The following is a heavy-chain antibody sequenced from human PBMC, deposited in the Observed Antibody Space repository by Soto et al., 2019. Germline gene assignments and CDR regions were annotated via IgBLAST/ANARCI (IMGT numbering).Heavy chain of an antibody. CDR2: INPSSGST. J-gene: IGHJ4*02. CDR3: TRSYYDFWSGPGHFDY. V-gene: IGHV1-46*03. D-gene: IGHD3-3*01. CDR1: GYTFTSYY. Sequence: ASVKVSCKASGYTFTSYYMHWVRQAPGQGLEWMGIINPSSGSTNYAQNFQGRVTMTRDTSTTTVYMELSSLRSEDTAVYYCTRSYYDFWSGPGHFDYWGKGALVTVAS.